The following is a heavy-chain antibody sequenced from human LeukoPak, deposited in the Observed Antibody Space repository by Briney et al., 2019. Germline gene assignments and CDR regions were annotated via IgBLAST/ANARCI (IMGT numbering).Heavy chain of an antibody. V-gene: IGHV1-3*01. D-gene: IGHD3-3*01. CDR1: GYTFTSYA. Sequence: ASVKVSCKASGYTFTSYAMHWVRQAPGQRLEWMGWINAGNGNTKYSQKFQGRVTITGDTSASTAYMELSSLRSEDTAVYYCARSRITISPYYYYGMDVWGQGTTVTVSS. CDR2: INAGNGNT. CDR3: ARSRITISPYYYYGMDV. J-gene: IGHJ6*02.